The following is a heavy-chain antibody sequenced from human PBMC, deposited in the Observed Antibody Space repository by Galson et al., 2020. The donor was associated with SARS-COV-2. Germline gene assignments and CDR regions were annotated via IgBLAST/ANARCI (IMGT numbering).Heavy chain of an antibody. CDR2: INPKNGDT. CDR3: ARSPDVGDSSVLP. CDR1: GYTFTGYY. D-gene: IGHD3-22*01. Sequence: ASVKVSCKTSGYTFTGYYMHWVRQAPGQGLEWMGWINPKNGDTDYSLKFQGRVSMTRDTSIDTAYMELTGLRSDDTAIYYYARSPDVGDSSVLPWGQGTLVTVSS. V-gene: IGHV1-2*02. J-gene: IGHJ4*02.